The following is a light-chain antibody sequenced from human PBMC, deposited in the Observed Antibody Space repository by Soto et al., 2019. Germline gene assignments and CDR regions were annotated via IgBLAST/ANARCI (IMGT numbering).Light chain of an antibody. CDR2: EVT. J-gene: IGLJ2*01. V-gene: IGLV2-23*02. CDR1: SSDVGSYNL. Sequence: QSVLTQPASVSGSPGQSITISCTGASSDVGSYNLVSWYQQHPGKAPKLMIYEVTNRPSRVSNRFSGSKSGNTASLTISGVQAEDEADYYCCSYAGSSTFVLFGGGTQLTVL. CDR3: CSYAGSSTFVL.